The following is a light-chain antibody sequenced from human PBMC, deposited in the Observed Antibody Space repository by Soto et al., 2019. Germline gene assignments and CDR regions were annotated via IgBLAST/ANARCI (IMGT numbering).Light chain of an antibody. V-gene: IGLV2-14*01. CDR3: SSYAGRSTVV. CDR2: EVR. CDR1: MRDVGAYNL. J-gene: IGLJ3*02. Sequence: QSALTQPASASGSPGQSITISCSGTMRDVGAYNLVSWYQQHPGTAPKLMIYEVRNRPSGISSRFSGSRSGNTASLTISGLQSEDEGDYYCSSYAGRSTVVFGGGTKLTVL.